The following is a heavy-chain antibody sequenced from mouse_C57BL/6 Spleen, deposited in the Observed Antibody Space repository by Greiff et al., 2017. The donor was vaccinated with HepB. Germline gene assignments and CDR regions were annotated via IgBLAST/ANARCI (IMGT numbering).Heavy chain of an antibody. CDR2: IYPRDGST. Sequence: VKLVESGPELVKPGASVKLSCKASGYTFTSYDINWVKQRPGQGLEWIGWIYPRDGSTKYNEKLKGKATLTVDTSSSTAYMELHSLTSEDSAVYFCARSGVDYWGQGTTLTVSS. J-gene: IGHJ2*01. V-gene: IGHV1-85*01. CDR1: GYTFTSYD. D-gene: IGHD3-1*01. CDR3: ARSGVDY.